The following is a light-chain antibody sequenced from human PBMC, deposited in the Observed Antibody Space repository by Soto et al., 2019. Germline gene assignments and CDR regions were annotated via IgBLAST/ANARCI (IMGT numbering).Light chain of an antibody. CDR1: QSVSSSY. CDR2: GAS. V-gene: IGKV3-20*01. Sequence: EIVLTQSPGTLSLSPGERVTLSCRASQSVSSSYLAWYQQKLGQAPRLLIYGASSRATGIPDRFSGSGSGTDFTLTISRLEPEDFAVYYCQQYGSSPFYTFGQGTKLEIK. CDR3: QQYGSSPFYT. J-gene: IGKJ2*01.